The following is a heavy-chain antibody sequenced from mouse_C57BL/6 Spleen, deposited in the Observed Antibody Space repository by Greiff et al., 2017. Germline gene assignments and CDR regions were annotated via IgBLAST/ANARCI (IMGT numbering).Heavy chain of an antibody. CDR2: IGRGGST. V-gene: IGHV2-5*01. D-gene: IGHD1-1*01. J-gene: IGHJ1*03. CDR1: GFSLTSYG. Sequence: QVQLKESGPGLVQPSQSLSITCTVSGFSLTSYGVHWVRQSPGKGLEWLGVIGRGGSTDYNAAFMSRLSITKDNSKSQVFFKMNSLQADDTAIYXCATGYYYGSSYDYFDVWGTGTTVTVSS. CDR3: ATGYYYGSSYDYFDV.